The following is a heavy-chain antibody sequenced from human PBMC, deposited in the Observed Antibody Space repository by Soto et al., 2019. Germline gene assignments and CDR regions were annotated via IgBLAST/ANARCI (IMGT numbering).Heavy chain of an antibody. V-gene: IGHV4-31*03. D-gene: IGHD2-15*01. J-gene: IGHJ4*02. Sequence: SETLSLTCTVSGCSISSGGYYWSWIRQHPGKGLEWIGYIYYSGSTYYNPSLKSRVTISVDTSKNQFSLKLSSVTAADTAVYYCASARLSYCSGGSCYPHYWGQGTLVTVSS. CDR3: ASARLSYCSGGSCYPHY. CDR2: IYYSGST. CDR1: GCSISSGGYY.